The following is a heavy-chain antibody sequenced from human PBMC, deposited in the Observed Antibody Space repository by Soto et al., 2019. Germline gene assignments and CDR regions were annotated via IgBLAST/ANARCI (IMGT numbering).Heavy chain of an antibody. J-gene: IGHJ6*02. V-gene: IGHV4-39*01. Sequence: SETLSLTCTVSGGSISSSSYYWGWIRRPPGKGLEWIGSIYYSGSTYYNPSLKSRVTISVDTSKNQFSLKLSSVTAADTAVYYCARVLRFLEWLSRMDVWGQGTTVTV. CDR2: IYYSGST. CDR1: GGSISSSSYY. CDR3: ARVLRFLEWLSRMDV. D-gene: IGHD3-3*01.